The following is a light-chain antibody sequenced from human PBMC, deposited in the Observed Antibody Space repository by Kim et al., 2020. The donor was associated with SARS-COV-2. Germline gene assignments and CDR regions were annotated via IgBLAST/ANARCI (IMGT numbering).Light chain of an antibody. CDR2: EVS. V-gene: IGLV2-8*01. CDR3: SSYAGDNNYVL. J-gene: IGLJ2*01. CDR1: RSDVGGYNY. Sequence: AVSISCKGTRSDVGGYNYVSWYQQHPGKAPKLMISEVSKRPSGVPDRFSGAKSGNTASLTVSGLQAEDEADYYCSSYAGDNNYVLFGGGTQLTVL.